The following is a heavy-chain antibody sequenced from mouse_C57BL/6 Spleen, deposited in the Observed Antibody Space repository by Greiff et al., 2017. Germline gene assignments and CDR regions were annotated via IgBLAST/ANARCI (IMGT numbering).Heavy chain of an antibody. CDR1: GYSITSGYY. D-gene: IGHD2-2*01. J-gene: IGHJ3*01. CDR2: ISYDGSN. Sequence: VQLKESGPGLVKPSQSLSLTCSVTGYSITSGYYWNWIRQFPGNKLEWMGYISYDGSNNYNPSLKNRISITGDTSKNQFFLKLSSVTTEDTSTYYCAREAMVREFAYWGQGTLVTVSA. V-gene: IGHV3-6*01. CDR3: AREAMVREFAY.